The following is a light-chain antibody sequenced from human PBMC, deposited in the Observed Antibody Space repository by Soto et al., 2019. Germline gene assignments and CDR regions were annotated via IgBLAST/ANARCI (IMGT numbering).Light chain of an antibody. CDR2: GNS. Sequence: QSVLTQPPSVSGAPGQRVTISCTGSSSNIGAGYDVHWYQQLPGTAPKLLISGNSNRPSGVPDRFSGSKSGTSASLAITGLQAEDEADYYCQSYDSSLGGSTVFGTGTKLTVL. CDR3: QSYDSSLGGSTV. J-gene: IGLJ1*01. CDR1: SSNIGAGYD. V-gene: IGLV1-40*01.